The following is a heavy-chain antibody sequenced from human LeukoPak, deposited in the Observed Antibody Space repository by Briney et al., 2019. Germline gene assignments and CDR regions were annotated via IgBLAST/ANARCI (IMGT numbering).Heavy chain of an antibody. CDR2: IKSKTDGGTT. V-gene: IGHV3-15*01. CDR1: GFTFSNAW. D-gene: IGHD4-17*01. Sequence: PGGSLRLSCAASGFTFSNAWMSWVRQAPGKGLEWVGRIKSKTDGGTTDYAAPVKGRFTISRDDSKNTLYLQMNSLKTEDTAVYYCTTLLPNAVTTQRDYYYYYYMDVWGKGTTVTVSS. CDR3: TTLLPNAVTTQRDYYYYYYMDV. J-gene: IGHJ6*03.